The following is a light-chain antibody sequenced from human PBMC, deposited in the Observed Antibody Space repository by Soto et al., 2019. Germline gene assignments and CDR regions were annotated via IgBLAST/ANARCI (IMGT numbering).Light chain of an antibody. V-gene: IGKV4-1*01. CDR1: QSAFYCSTDKYH. Sequence: IVMTQSPDSLAASLGQRSSINCPSSQSAFYCSTDKYHLAWYQHKPGPPPRLLIYWASTRQSGVPDRFSGRGSGTDFTLTISSLQAEDVATYYCQQYYTTPLTFSSGTKVDIK. CDR3: QQYYTTPLT. J-gene: IGKJ4*01. CDR2: WAS.